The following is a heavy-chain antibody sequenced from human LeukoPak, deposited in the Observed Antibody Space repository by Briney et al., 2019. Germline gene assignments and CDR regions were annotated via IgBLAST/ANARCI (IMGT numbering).Heavy chain of an antibody. D-gene: IGHD3-22*01. CDR1: GFTFSSYG. CDR3: ARDPRSYSFESSGYYFGDY. V-gene: IGHV3-30*03. Sequence: GGSLRLSCAASGFTFSSYGMHWVRQAPGKGLEWVAGLSYDGINKYYADSVKGRFTISRDNSKNTLYLQMNGLRADDTAVYYCARDPRSYSFESSGYYFGDYWGQGTLVTVSS. J-gene: IGHJ4*02. CDR2: LSYDGINK.